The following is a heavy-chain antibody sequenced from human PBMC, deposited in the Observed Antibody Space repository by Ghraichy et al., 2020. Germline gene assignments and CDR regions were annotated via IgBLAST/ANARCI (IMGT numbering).Heavy chain of an antibody. V-gene: IGHV3-11*06. CDR3: AREIAPSGIRKRAFDL. CDR1: GFTFRDYY. J-gene: IGHJ4*02. D-gene: IGHD5-12*01. CDR2: IISGGSYT. Sequence: GGSLRLSCVASGFTFRDYYMTWIRQAPGKGLEWVSYIISGGSYTNYADSVKGRFTISRDDAKNSLFLQMNSLRDEDTAVYFCAREIAPSGIRKRAFDLWGQGTLLTVSS.